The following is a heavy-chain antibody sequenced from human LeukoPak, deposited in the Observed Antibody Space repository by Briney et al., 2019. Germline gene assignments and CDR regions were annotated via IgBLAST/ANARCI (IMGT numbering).Heavy chain of an antibody. D-gene: IGHD3-3*01. CDR3: ARPYDFWSGLDAFDI. CDR2: ISWNSGSI. V-gene: IGHV3-9*01. CDR1: GFTFDDYA. Sequence: QPGRSLRLSCAASGFTFDDYAMHWVRQAPGKGLEWVSGISWNSGSIGYADSVKGRFTISRDNAKNTLYLQMNSLRAEDTAVYYCARPYDFWSGLDAFDIWGQGTMVTVSS. J-gene: IGHJ3*02.